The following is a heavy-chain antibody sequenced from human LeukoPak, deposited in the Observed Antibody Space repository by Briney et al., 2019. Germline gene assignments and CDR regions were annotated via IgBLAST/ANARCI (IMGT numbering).Heavy chain of an antibody. Sequence: ASVKVSCKASGYTFTGYYMHWVRQAPGQGLEWMGWINPNSGGTNYAQKFQGRVTMTRDTSISTAYMELSRLRSDDTAVYYWARGGGQWLKARGFDYWGQGTLVTVSS. CDR3: ARGGGQWLKARGFDY. D-gene: IGHD6-19*01. J-gene: IGHJ4*02. V-gene: IGHV1-2*02. CDR1: GYTFTGYY. CDR2: INPNSGGT.